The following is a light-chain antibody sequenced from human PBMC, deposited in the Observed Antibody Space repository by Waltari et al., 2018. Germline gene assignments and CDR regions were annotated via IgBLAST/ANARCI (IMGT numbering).Light chain of an antibody. CDR3: QQYDNWPPYT. V-gene: IGKV3-15*01. Sequence: DIVMTQSAATLSVSPGDTATYTCRASQSVNSNLAWYQQKPGQAPRLLIYTASTRATGVPARFSGSGSGTHFTLTISSLQSEDFAVYYCQQYDNWPPYTFGQGTNLEIK. CDR1: QSVNSN. J-gene: IGKJ2*01. CDR2: TAS.